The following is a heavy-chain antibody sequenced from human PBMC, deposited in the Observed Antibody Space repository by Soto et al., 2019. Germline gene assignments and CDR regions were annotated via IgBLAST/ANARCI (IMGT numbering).Heavy chain of an antibody. Sequence: QVQLVQSGAEVKKPGASVKVSCKASGYTFTSYGMHWVRQAPGQRLEWMGWINAGNGNTKYSQKFQGRVTITRDTSASTAYMELSSLRSEDTAVYYCANALGLYYFDYWGQGTLVTVSS. D-gene: IGHD2-8*01. V-gene: IGHV1-3*01. J-gene: IGHJ4*02. CDR1: GYTFTSYG. CDR2: INAGNGNT. CDR3: ANALGLYYFDY.